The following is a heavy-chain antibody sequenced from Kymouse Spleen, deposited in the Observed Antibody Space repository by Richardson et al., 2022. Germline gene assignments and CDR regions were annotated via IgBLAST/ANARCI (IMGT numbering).Heavy chain of an antibody. CDR2: INHSGST. J-gene: IGHJ5*02. CDR1: GGSFSGYY. V-gene: IGHV4-34*01. CDR3: ARAGTMVRGLDP. Sequence: QVQLQQWGAGLLKPSETLSLTCAVYGGSFSGYYWSWIRQPPGKGLEWIGEINHSGSTNYNPSLKSRVTISVDTSKNQFSLKLSSVTAADTAVYYCARAGTMVRGLDPWGQGTLVTVSS. D-gene: IGHD3-10*01.